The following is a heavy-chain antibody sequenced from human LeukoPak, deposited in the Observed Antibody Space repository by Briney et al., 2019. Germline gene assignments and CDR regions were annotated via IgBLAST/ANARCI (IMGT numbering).Heavy chain of an antibody. CDR2: INPNSGGT. Sequence: ASVKVSCKASGYTFTGYYMHWVRQAPGQGLEWMGWINPNSGGTNYAQKFQGRVTMTRDTSISTAYMELSRLRSDDTAVYYCARGESIVVVPAATYYFDYWGQGTLVTVSS. CDR3: ARGESIVVVPAATYYFDY. V-gene: IGHV1-2*02. CDR1: GYTFTGYY. D-gene: IGHD2-2*01. J-gene: IGHJ4*02.